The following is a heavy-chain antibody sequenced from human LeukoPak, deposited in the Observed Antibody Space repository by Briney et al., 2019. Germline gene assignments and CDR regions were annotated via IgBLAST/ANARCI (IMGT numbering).Heavy chain of an antibody. Sequence: GGSLRLSCAASEFTFSSYEMNWVRQAPGKGLEWVSYISSSGSTILYADSVKGRFSISRDNAKNSLYLQMNSLTDEDTTLYYCATYSGNNGDIAYWGQGTLVTVSS. CDR2: ISSSGSTI. D-gene: IGHD1-26*01. J-gene: IGHJ4*02. CDR3: ATYSGNNGDIAY. CDR1: EFTFSSYE. V-gene: IGHV3-48*03.